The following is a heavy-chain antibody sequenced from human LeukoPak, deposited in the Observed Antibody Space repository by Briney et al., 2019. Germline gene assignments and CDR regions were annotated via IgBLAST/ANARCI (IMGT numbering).Heavy chain of an antibody. Sequence: GGSLRLSCAASGFTFSSYAMSWVRQAPGKGLEWVSAISGSGGSTYYADSVKGRFTISRDNSKNTLCLQMNSLRAEDTAVYYCAKAANEFGELLFFFYFDYWGQGTLVTVSS. CDR2: ISGSGGST. CDR1: GFTFSSYA. J-gene: IGHJ4*02. D-gene: IGHD3-10*01. V-gene: IGHV3-23*01. CDR3: AKAANEFGELLFFFYFDY.